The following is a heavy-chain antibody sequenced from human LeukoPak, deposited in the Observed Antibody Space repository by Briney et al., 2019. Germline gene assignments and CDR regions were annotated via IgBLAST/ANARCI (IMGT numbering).Heavy chain of an antibody. V-gene: IGHV4-4*07. CDR1: GASINKDY. D-gene: IGHD2-2*02. Sequence: SETLSLTCTVSGASINKDYWSWIRQPAGKGLEWIGRIHTSGSTHHNPSLKSRVTMSIDASKNQFSLKLSSVTAADTAVYYCVRDEYRDVWGKGTTVTASS. CDR2: IHTSGST. CDR3: VRDEYRDV. J-gene: IGHJ6*04.